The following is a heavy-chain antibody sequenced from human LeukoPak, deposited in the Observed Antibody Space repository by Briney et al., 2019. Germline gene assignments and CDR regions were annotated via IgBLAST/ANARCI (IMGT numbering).Heavy chain of an antibody. D-gene: IGHD3-10*01. V-gene: IGHV4-39*01. Sequence: SETLSLTCTVSSASITSSPYFWGWIRQSPWKGLEWIGSISYSGTTYYNPSLKSRVTISVDTSKNQFSLKLTSVTAADTAVFYCAANSADYNTLGSSYKVWGQGTLVTVSS. CDR2: ISYSGTT. CDR1: SASITSSPYF. J-gene: IGHJ4*02. CDR3: AANSADYNTLGSSYKV.